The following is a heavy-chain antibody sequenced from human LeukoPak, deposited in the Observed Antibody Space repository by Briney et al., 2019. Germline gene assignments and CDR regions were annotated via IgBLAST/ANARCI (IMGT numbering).Heavy chain of an antibody. V-gene: IGHV4-39*07. CDR1: GGSISSSSYY. CDR2: IYYSGST. Sequence: SETLSLTCTVSGGSISSSSYYWGWIRQPPRKGLEWIGSIYYSGSTHYNSSLKSRVTILADTSQNQFSLKLSSVTAADTAVYYCASRKLGNDYWGQGTLVTVSS. CDR3: ASRKLGNDY. D-gene: IGHD7-27*01. J-gene: IGHJ4*02.